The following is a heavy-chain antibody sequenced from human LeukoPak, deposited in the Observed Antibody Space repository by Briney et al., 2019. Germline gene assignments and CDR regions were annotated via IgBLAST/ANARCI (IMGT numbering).Heavy chain of an antibody. CDR1: GDSITTPSYY. J-gene: IGHJ5*02. CDR3: ARGMSAAYDYNWFDP. CDR2: MYYSGKT. Sequence: SETLSLTCSVFGDSITTPSYYWGWIRQPPGKGLEWITTMYYSGKTYYNQSLKSRVTMSVDTSKNQFSLKLSFVTAADTAVYFCARGMSAAYDYNWFDPWGQGTLVTVSS. D-gene: IGHD5-12*01. V-gene: IGHV4-39*07.